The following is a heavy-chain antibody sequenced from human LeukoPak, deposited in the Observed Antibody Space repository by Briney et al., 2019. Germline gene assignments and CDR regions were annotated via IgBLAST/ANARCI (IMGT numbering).Heavy chain of an antibody. V-gene: IGHV4-34*01. CDR2: INHSGST. J-gene: IGHJ4*02. D-gene: IGHD6-6*01. CDR1: GGSFSGYY. Sequence: PSETPSLTCAVYGGSFSGYYWGWIRQPPGKGLEWIGEINHSGSTNYNPSLKSRVTISVDTSKNQFSLKLSSVTAADTAVYYCASGRYSSSSKNFDYWGQGTLVTVSS. CDR3: ASGRYSSSSKNFDY.